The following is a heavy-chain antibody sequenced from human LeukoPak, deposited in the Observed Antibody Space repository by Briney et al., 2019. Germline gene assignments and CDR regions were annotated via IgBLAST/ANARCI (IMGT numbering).Heavy chain of an antibody. Sequence: GGSLRLSCAASGFTFSSYWMHWVRQAPGKGLVWVSRINSDGSSTSYADSVKGRFTISRDNAKNTLYLQMNSLRAEDTAVYYCARLEEWLLYYYFDYWGQGTLVTVSS. V-gene: IGHV3-74*01. J-gene: IGHJ4*02. CDR3: ARLEEWLLYYYFDY. CDR1: GFTFSSYW. D-gene: IGHD3-3*01. CDR2: INSDGSST.